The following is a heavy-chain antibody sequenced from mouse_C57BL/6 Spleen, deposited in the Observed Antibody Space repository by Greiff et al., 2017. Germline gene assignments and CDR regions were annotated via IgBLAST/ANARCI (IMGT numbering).Heavy chain of an antibody. D-gene: IGHD1-1*01. V-gene: IGHV5-9-1*02. Sequence: EVQLVESGEGLVKPGGSLKLSCAASGFTFSSYAMSWVRQTPEKRLEWVAYISSGGDYIYYADTVKGRFTISRDNARNTLYLQMSSLKSEDTAMYYCTRARVYYYGSSYPFAYWGQGTLVTVSA. CDR3: TRARVYYYGSSYPFAY. J-gene: IGHJ3*01. CDR1: GFTFSSYA. CDR2: ISSGGDYI.